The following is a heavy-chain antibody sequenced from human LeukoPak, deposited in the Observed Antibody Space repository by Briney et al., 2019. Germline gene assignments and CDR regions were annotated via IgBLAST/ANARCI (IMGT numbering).Heavy chain of an antibody. V-gene: IGHV3-23*01. CDR2: ISGSGGST. J-gene: IGHJ5*02. Sequence: GGSLRLSCAASGFTFSSYAMHWVRQAPGKGLEWVSAISGSGGSTYYADSVKGRFTISRDNSKNTLYLQMNSLRAEDTAVYYCAKSRRDSSGYYSPNWFDPWGQGTLVTVSS. D-gene: IGHD3-22*01. CDR3: AKSRRDSSGYYSPNWFDP. CDR1: GFTFSSYA.